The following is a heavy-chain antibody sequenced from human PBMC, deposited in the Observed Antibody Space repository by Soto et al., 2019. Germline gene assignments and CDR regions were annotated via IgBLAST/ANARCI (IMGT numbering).Heavy chain of an antibody. J-gene: IGHJ5*02. CDR3: ARAKIMRDWFDP. CDR1: GGSISSGGYS. Sequence: SETLSLTCAVSGGSISSGGYSWSWIRQPPGKGLEWIGYIYHSGSTYYNPSLKSRVTISVDRSKNQFSLKLSSVTAADTAVYYCARAKIMRDWFDPWGQRTLVTVSS. CDR2: IYHSGST. D-gene: IGHD2-8*01. V-gene: IGHV4-30-2*01.